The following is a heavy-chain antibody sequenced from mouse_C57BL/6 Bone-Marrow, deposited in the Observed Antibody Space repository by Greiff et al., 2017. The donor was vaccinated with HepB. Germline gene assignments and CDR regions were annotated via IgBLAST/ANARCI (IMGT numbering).Heavy chain of an antibody. J-gene: IGHJ4*01. CDR2: INPSNGGT. Sequence: QVQLQQPGTELVKPGASVKLSCKASGYTFTSYWMHWVKQRPGQGLEWIGNINPSNGGTNYNEKFKSKATLTVNKSSSTAYMELRSLTSEDSAVYYCARRGEGYAMDYWGQGTSVTVSS. CDR1: GYTFTSYW. V-gene: IGHV1-53*01. CDR3: ARRGEGYAMDY.